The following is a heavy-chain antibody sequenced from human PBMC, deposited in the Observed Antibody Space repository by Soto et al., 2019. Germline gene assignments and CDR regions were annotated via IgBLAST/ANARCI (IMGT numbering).Heavy chain of an antibody. CDR2: IYYSGST. CDR3: ARGGDYYDSSGYYGPGYFDF. V-gene: IGHV4-30-4*01. CDR1: GGSISSGDYY. J-gene: IGHJ2*01. D-gene: IGHD3-22*01. Sequence: QVQLQESGPGLVKPSQTLSLTCTVSGGSISSGDYYWSWIRQPPGKGLEWIGYIYYSGSTYYKPSLMRRITISVDPSKNQFNLKLSSVTAADTAVYYGARGGDYYDSSGYYGPGYFDFWGRGTLVTVSS.